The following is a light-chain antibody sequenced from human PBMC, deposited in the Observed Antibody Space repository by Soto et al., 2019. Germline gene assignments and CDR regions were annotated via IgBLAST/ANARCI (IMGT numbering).Light chain of an antibody. J-gene: IGLJ1*01. CDR1: SRDVGGYNY. CDR2: DVT. V-gene: IGLV2-14*03. CDR3: SSYTTSNTRQIV. Sequence: QSVLAQPASLSGVPRESITISRPGNSRDVGGYNYVSWYQHHPGKAPKLIIYDVTNRPSGVSNPFSGSKSGNTASLTISGLQPEDEADYYCSSYTTSNTRQIVFGTGTKVTVL.